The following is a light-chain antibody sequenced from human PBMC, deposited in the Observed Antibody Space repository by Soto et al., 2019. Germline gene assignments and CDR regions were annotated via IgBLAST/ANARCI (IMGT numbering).Light chain of an antibody. CDR3: SSYTSSSIPWV. Sequence: QSALTQPASVSGSPGQSITISCTGTSSDVGGYNYVSWYQQHPGKAPKLMIYEVSNRPSGVSNRFSGSKSGNTASLTISGLQAEDEDDYYCSSYTSSSIPWVFGGGTQLTVL. J-gene: IGLJ3*02. CDR1: SSDVGGYNY. V-gene: IGLV2-14*01. CDR2: EVS.